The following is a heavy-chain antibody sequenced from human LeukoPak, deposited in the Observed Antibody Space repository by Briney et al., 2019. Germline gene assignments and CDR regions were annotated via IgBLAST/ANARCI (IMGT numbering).Heavy chain of an antibody. CDR3: AKDALYRDGYFDY. CDR1: GFTFSSYG. J-gene: IGHJ4*02. CDR2: IRYDGSNK. D-gene: IGHD5-24*01. V-gene: IGHV3-30*02. Sequence: PGGSLRLSCAASGFTFSSYGMHWVRQAPGKGLEWVAFIRYDGSNKYYADSVKGRFTISRDNSKNTLYLQMNSLRAEDTAVYYCAKDALYRDGYFDYWGQGTLVTVSS.